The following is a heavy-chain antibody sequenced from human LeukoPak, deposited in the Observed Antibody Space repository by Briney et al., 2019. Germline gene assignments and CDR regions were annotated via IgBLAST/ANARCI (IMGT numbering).Heavy chain of an antibody. D-gene: IGHD1-26*01. V-gene: IGHV3-30*02. CDR3: SKDRSSGSCYGPAQHFDY. CDR2: IRNDGSNK. Sequence: QPGGSLRLSCAASGFTFSSYGMHWVRQAPGKGLEWVAFIRNDGSNKYYADSVKGRFTISRDNSKNTLYLQMNRLRAEDTAVYYCSKDRSSGSCYGPAQHFDYWGQGTLVTVSS. J-gene: IGHJ4*02. CDR1: GFTFSSYG.